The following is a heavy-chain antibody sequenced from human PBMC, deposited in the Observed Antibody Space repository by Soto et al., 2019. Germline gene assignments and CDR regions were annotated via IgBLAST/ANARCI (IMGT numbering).Heavy chain of an antibody. J-gene: IGHJ4*02. D-gene: IGHD3-10*02. V-gene: IGHV3-30*03. CDR3: TIVRVADSALDH. Sequence: ESVGGVVQPGRSLRLSCVGSGFIFSNNGMHWVRQTPGNGLEWVAFRSYDGSDTFYAESVKGRFTISRDNSKNTLFLHMSNLRAEDTAMYYCTIVRVADSALDHWGQGTLVTVSS. CDR2: RSYDGSDT. CDR1: GFIFSNNG.